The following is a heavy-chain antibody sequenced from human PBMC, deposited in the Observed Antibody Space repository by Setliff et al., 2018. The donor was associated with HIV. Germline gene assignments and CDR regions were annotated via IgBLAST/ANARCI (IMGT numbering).Heavy chain of an antibody. D-gene: IGHD5-12*01. CDR3: ARLWLRGPPT. J-gene: IGHJ3*01. V-gene: IGHV4-39*07. Sequence: SETLSLTCTVSGGSIISSSYYWGWIRQPPGKGLEWIGTMYYRGTTYNNPSLKSRVTFSADTSKNQFSLKLSSVTAADTAVYYCARLWLRGPPTWGQGTMVTVSS. CDR2: MYYRGTT. CDR1: GGSIISSSYY.